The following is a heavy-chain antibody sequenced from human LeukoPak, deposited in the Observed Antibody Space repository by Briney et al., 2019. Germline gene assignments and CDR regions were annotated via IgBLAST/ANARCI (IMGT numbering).Heavy chain of an antibody. V-gene: IGHV4-39*01. Sequence: SETLSLTCFVSGGSISNKSFYWAWLRQPPGKALEWIGNIYYRGSTYYNPSLRSRVSIFVDTARNQFSLKVTSLTAADTALYYCARHEGSSGTPIDHWGQGTLVTVSS. CDR1: GGSISNKSFY. CDR3: ARHEGSSGTPIDH. D-gene: IGHD1-26*01. CDR2: IYYRGST. J-gene: IGHJ4*02.